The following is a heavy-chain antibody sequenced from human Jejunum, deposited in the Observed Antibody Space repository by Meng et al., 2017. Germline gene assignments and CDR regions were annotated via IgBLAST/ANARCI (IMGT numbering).Heavy chain of an antibody. Sequence: GESLKISCAASGFTFSSYWMTWVRQAPGKGLEWVALVNQDGSDKYYVDSVKGRFTISRDNAKNSLYLQMNSLRAEDTAVYYCSNFNFRDSDYWGQGTLVTVSS. CDR3: SNFNFRDSDY. J-gene: IGHJ4*02. D-gene: IGHD3-3*01. CDR1: GFTFSSYW. CDR2: VNQDGSDK. V-gene: IGHV3-7*01.